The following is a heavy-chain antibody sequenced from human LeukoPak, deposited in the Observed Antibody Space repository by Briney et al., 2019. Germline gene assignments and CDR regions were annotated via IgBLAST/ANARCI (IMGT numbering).Heavy chain of an antibody. D-gene: IGHD6-6*01. CDR2: IIPILGIA. CDR1: GGTFSSYT. V-gene: IGHV1-69*02. Sequence: SVKVSCKASGGTFSSYTISWVRQAPGQGLEWMGRIIPILGIANYAQKFQGRVTITADKSTSTAYMELSSLRSEDTAVYYCASNKGSESSSFDYWGQGALVTVSS. J-gene: IGHJ4*02. CDR3: ASNKGSESSSFDY.